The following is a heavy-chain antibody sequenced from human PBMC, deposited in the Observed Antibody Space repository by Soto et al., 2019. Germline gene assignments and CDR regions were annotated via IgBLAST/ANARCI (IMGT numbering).Heavy chain of an antibody. CDR1: GGSTRPYC. D-gene: IGHD3-16*01. CDR3: ARISSVGTSGYVNGGCDG. J-gene: IGHJ6*02. V-gene: IGHV4-59*01. CDR2: FSHSGNS. Sequence: SETLSVPCSVSGGSTRPYCWRWIRHAPQNCLELIGYFSHSGNSLFFPSLKSLVTISVDTSKNQLSLTLRSVTAADTALHPCARISSVGTSGYVNGGCDGRGQGTTVTVS.